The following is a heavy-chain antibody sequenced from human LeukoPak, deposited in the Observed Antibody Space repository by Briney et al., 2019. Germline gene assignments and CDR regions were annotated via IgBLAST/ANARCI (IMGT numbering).Heavy chain of an antibody. CDR1: GFTFSSYS. D-gene: IGHD2-2*01. J-gene: IGHJ4*02. CDR2: ISSSSSYI. V-gene: IGHV3-21*01. Sequence: GGSLRLSCAASGFTFSSYSMNWVRQAPGKGLEWVSSISSSSSYIYYADSVKGRFTITRDNAKNSLYLQMNSLRAEDTAVYYCARGVVSAAMPRGDDFDYWGQGTLVTVSS. CDR3: ARGVVSAAMPRGDDFDY.